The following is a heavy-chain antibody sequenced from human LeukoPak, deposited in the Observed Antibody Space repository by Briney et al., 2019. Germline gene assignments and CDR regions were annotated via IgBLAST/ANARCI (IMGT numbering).Heavy chain of an antibody. CDR3: AKGPLVFYYGSGSYCY. CDR2: ISGSGGST. J-gene: IGHJ4*02. CDR1: GFTFSSYA. Sequence: GGSLRLSCAASGFTFSSYAMSWVRQAPGKGLEWVSAISGSGGSTYYADSVKGRFTISRDNSKNTPYLQMNSLRAEDTAVYYCAKGPLVFYYGSGSYCYWGQGTLVTVSS. V-gene: IGHV3-23*01. D-gene: IGHD3-10*01.